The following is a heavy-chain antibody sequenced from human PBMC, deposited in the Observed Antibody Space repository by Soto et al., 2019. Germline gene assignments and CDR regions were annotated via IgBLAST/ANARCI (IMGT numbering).Heavy chain of an antibody. CDR1: GGSISSYY. D-gene: IGHD2-21*01. V-gene: IGHV4-59*01. Sequence: PSETLSLTCTVSGGSISSYYWSWIRQPPGKGLEWIGYIYYSGSTNYNPSLKSRVTISVDTSKNQFSLKLSSVTAADTAVYYCARLFIFGNRLFDYWGQGTLVTVSS. CDR3: ARLFIFGNRLFDY. CDR2: IYYSGST. J-gene: IGHJ4*02.